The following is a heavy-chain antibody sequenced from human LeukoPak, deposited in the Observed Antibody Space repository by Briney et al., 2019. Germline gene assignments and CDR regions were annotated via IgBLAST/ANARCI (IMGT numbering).Heavy chain of an antibody. CDR2: TYYSGST. Sequence: PSETLSLTCTVSGGSVSSGSYYWSWIRQPPGKGLEWIGYTYYSGSTNYNPSLKSRVTISVDTSKNQFSLKLSSVTAADTAVYYCASARYYCSSTSCYAGDSWFDPWGQGTLVTVSS. D-gene: IGHD2-2*01. J-gene: IGHJ5*02. V-gene: IGHV4-61*01. CDR3: ASARYYCSSTSCYAGDSWFDP. CDR1: GGSVSSGSYY.